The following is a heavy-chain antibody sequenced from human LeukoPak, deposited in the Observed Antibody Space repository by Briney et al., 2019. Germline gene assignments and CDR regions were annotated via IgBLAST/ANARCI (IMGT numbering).Heavy chain of an antibody. V-gene: IGHV3-23*01. J-gene: IGHJ4*02. Sequence: GGSLRLSCAASGFTFSSYAMSWVRQAPGKGLEWVSAISGSGGSTYYADSVQGRFTISRDNSKNTLYLQMNSLRAEDTAVYYCAKASLRSGYIFDYWGQGTLVTVSS. CDR3: AKASLRSGYIFDY. CDR1: GFTFSSYA. D-gene: IGHD3-22*01. CDR2: ISGSGGST.